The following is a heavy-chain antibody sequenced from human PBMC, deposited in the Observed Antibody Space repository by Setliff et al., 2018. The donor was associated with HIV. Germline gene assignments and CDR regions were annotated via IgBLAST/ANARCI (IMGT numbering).Heavy chain of an antibody. V-gene: IGHV3-9*01. CDR3: VKDGSGTGRNFFYMDV. J-gene: IGHJ6*03. CDR1: GGSISSYY. CDR2: ISWNSGSI. Sequence: LSLTCTVSGGSISSYYWSWIRQPPGKGLEWVSGISWNSGSIVYADSVRGRFIISRDNVKNSLHLQMNSLTSEDTALYYCVKDGSGTGRNFFYMDVWGKGTTVTVSS. D-gene: IGHD3-9*01.